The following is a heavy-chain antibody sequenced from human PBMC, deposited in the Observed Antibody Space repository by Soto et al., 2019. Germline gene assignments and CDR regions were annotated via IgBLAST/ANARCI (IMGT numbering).Heavy chain of an antibody. CDR3: AKELRITMIVVVITTFDY. V-gene: IGHV3-23*01. CDR2: ISGSGGST. D-gene: IGHD3-22*01. Sequence: EVQLLESGGGLVQPGGSLRLSCAASGFTFSSYAMSWVRQAPGKGLEWVSAISGSGGSTYYADSVKGRFTISRDNSKNTLYLQMNSLRAEDTAVYYCAKELRITMIVVVITTFDYWGQGTLVTVSS. CDR1: GFTFSSYA. J-gene: IGHJ4*02.